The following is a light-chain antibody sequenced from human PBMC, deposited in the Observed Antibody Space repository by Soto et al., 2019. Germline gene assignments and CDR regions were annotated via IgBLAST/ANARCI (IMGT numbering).Light chain of an antibody. CDR3: LQDYNYPYT. CDR1: QGIRND. CDR2: AAS. V-gene: IGKV1-6*01. Sequence: AIQMTQSPSSLSASVGDRVTITCRASQGIRNDLGWYQQKPGKAPKLLIYAASSLQSGVPSRFRGSGSGTDFTLTISSPQPEDFATYYCLQDYNYPYTFGQGTKLEIK. J-gene: IGKJ2*01.